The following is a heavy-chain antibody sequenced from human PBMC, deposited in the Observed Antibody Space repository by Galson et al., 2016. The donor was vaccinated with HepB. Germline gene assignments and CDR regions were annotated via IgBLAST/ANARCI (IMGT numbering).Heavy chain of an antibody. CDR2: ISSSGSYM. V-gene: IGHV3-21*01. J-gene: IGHJ4*02. CDR3: ARYYDDHPFDH. D-gene: IGHD3-3*01. CDR1: GFTFSSFS. Sequence: SLRLSCAASGFTFSSFSMNWVRQAPGKGLEWVSSISSSGSYMYYVDSVKGRFTISRDNAKNSLYLQMNSLRAEDTAVYYCARYYDDHPFDHWGQGTLVTVSS.